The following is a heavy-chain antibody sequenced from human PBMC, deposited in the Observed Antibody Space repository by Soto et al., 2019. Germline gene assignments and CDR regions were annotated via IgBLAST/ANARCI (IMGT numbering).Heavy chain of an antibody. Sequence: SETLSLTCTVSGDSISSADYYWSWLPQTTGKGLEWIGHIFYSGTTYYNPSLKSRLTISVDTSQNPFYLRLTSVTAADTAAYYCARDQWVEPELEEYGMDVWGRGTTVTVSS. V-gene: IGHV4-30-4*01. J-gene: IGHJ6*02. CDR2: IFYSGTT. D-gene: IGHD6-19*01. CDR3: ARDQWVEPELEEYGMDV. CDR1: GDSISSADYY.